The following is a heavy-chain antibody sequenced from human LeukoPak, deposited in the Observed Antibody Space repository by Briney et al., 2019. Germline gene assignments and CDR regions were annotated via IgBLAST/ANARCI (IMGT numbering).Heavy chain of an antibody. Sequence: GASLKISSKGSGYSFTSYWIGWVRPMPGKGLEWMWIIYPGDSDTRYSPSFQGQVTISADKSISTAYLQWSSLKASDTAMYYCASPHMITFGGVIAPPEYWGQGTLVTVSS. J-gene: IGHJ4*02. CDR1: GYSFTSYW. CDR2: IYPGDSDT. CDR3: ASPHMITFGGVIAPPEY. D-gene: IGHD3-16*02. V-gene: IGHV5-51*01.